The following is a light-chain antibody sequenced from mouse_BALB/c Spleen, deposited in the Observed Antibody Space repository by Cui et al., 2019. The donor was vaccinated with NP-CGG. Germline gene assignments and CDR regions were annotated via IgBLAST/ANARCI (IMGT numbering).Light chain of an antibody. CDR3: ALWYSNHWV. V-gene: IGLV1*01. CDR1: TGAVTTSNY. J-gene: IGLJ1*01. Sequence: AVVPQGSALTTSPGETVTLTCRSSTGAVTTSNYANWVQEKPDHLFTGLIGGTNNRVPGVPAKFSGSLIGDKAALTITGAQTEDEAIYFCALWYSNHWVFGGGTKLTVL. CDR2: GTN.